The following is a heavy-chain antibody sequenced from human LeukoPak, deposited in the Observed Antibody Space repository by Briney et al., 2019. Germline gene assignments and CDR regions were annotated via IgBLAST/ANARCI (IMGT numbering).Heavy chain of an antibody. J-gene: IGHJ6*03. CDR2: ISSNSNYI. CDR1: AFTFSSYS. CDR3: ARVIAYAYYYYMDV. Sequence: GGSLRLSCAASAFTFSSYSMNWVRQAPGKGLEWVSSISSNSNYIYYADSVKGRFTISRDNAENSLYLQMNSLRAEDTAVYYCARVIAYAYYYYMDVWGKGTTVTISS. D-gene: IGHD3-16*02. V-gene: IGHV3-21*01.